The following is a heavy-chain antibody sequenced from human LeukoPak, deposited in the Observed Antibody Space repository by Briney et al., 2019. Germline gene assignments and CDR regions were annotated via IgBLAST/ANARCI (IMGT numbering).Heavy chain of an antibody. CDR2: MNPNSGNT. D-gene: IGHD2-8*01. V-gene: IGHV1-8*03. Sequence: ASVKVSCKASGYTFTSYDINWVRQATGQGLEWMGWMNPNSGNTGYAQKFQGRVTITRNTSISTAYMELSSLRSEDTAVYYCAREGYCTNGVCYGDYWDQGTLVTVSS. CDR3: AREGYCTNGVCYGDY. CDR1: GYTFTSYD. J-gene: IGHJ4*02.